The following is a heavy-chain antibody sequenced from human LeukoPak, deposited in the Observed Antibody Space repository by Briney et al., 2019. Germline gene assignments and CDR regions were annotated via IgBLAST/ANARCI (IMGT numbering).Heavy chain of an antibody. V-gene: IGHV3-21*01. CDR2: ISSSSSYI. J-gene: IGHJ4*02. D-gene: IGHD3-3*01. Sequence: GGSLRLSCAASGFTFSSYSMNWVRQAPGKGLEWVSSISSSSSYIYYADSVKGRFTISRDNAKNSLYLQMNSLRAEDTAVYHCARGTYYDFWSDNMFDYWGQGTLVTVSS. CDR1: GFTFSSYS. CDR3: ARGTYYDFWSDNMFDY.